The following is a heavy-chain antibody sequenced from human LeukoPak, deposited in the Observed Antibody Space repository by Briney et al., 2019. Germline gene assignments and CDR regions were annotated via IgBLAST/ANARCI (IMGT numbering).Heavy chain of an antibody. D-gene: IGHD3-22*01. V-gene: IGHV3-30-3*01. CDR2: ISYDGSNK. CDR3: ARGTYYYDSSDAFDI. CDR1: GFTFSSYA. J-gene: IGHJ3*02. Sequence: GRSLRLSCAASGFTFSSYAMHWVRQAPGKGLEWVAVISYDGSNKYYADSVKGRFTISRDNSKNTLYLQMNSLRAEDTAVYYCARGTYYYDSSDAFDIWGQGTMVTVSS.